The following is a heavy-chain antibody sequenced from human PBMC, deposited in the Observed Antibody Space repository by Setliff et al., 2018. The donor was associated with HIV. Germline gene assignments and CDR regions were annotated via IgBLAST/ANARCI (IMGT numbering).Heavy chain of an antibody. V-gene: IGHV1-46*01. CDR1: GYTFTSYF. J-gene: IGHJ3*02. CDR2: IAPNGGAT. D-gene: IGHD2-2*01. Sequence: ASVKVSCKAFGYTFTSYFLHWVRQAPGQGLEWLGIIAPNGGATNNAQKLQGRLTVTTDPSTGTLYMELSNLRSDDSAVYYCARAGGGATDQAFDIWGQGTMVTVSS. CDR3: ARAGGGATDQAFDI.